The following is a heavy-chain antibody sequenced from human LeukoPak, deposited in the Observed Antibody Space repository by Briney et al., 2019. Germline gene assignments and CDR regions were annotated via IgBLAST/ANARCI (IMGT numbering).Heavy chain of an antibody. Sequence: GGSLRLSCAASGFTFSSYGMHWVRQAPGKGLEWVSVIYSGGDTYYADSVKGRFTISRDNSKNTLYLQMNSLRAEDTAVYYCARPGYSTGAFDYWGQGTLVTVSS. CDR2: IYSGGDT. CDR1: GFTFSSYG. D-gene: IGHD6-25*01. CDR3: ARPGYSTGAFDY. J-gene: IGHJ4*02. V-gene: IGHV3-53*01.